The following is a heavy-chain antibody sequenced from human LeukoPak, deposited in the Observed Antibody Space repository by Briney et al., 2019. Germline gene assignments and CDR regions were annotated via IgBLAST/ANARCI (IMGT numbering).Heavy chain of an antibody. D-gene: IGHD5-18*01. Sequence: SETLSLTCTVSGGSISSSSYYWGWIRQPPGKGLEWIGSIYYSGSTYYYPSLKSRVTISIDTSKNQFSLKLSSVTAADTAVYYCARTYSYGYRSPFDYWGQGTMVTVSS. CDR1: GGSISSSSYY. J-gene: IGHJ3*01. V-gene: IGHV4-39*07. CDR2: IYYSGST. CDR3: ARTYSYGYRSPFDY.